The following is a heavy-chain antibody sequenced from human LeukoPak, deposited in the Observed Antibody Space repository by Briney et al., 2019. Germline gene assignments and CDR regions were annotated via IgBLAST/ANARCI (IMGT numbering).Heavy chain of an antibody. CDR3: ARAGNYYGRHTNWFDP. V-gene: IGHV3-7*01. CDR2: IGRDGRET. J-gene: IGHJ5*02. Sequence: PGGSLRLSCAASGFTFRSYWMSWVRQAPGKGLEWVANIGRDGRETKYVDSVKGRFTISRDNAKNSLYLQMNSLRAEDTAVYYCARAGNYYGRHTNWFDPWGQGTLVTVSS. D-gene: IGHD3-10*01. CDR1: GFTFRSYW.